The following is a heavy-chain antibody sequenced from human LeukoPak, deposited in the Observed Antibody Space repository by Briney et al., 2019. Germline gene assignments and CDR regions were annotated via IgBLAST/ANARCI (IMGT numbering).Heavy chain of an antibody. CDR3: ARQYSSGPIDY. Sequence: PGGSLRLSCAASGFTFRNYEMNWVRQPPGKGLEWVSYISSSGSTIYYADSVKGRFTISRDNAKNSLYLQMNGLRAEDTAVYYCARQYSSGPIDYWGQGTLVTVSS. D-gene: IGHD6-19*01. CDR2: ISSSGSTI. CDR1: GFTFRNYE. V-gene: IGHV3-48*03. J-gene: IGHJ4*02.